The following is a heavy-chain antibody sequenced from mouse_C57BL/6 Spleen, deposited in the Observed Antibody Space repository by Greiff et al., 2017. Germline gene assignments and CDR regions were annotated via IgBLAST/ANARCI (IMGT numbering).Heavy chain of an antibody. D-gene: IGHD2-5*01. J-gene: IGHJ1*03. Sequence: QVQLQQPGAELVKPGASVKLSCKASGYTFTSYWMQWVKQRPGQGLEWIGEIDPSDSYTNYNQKFKGKATLTVDTSSSTAYMQLSSLTSEDSAVYYCARPAYYSNPWYFDVWGTGTTVTVSS. CDR2: IDPSDSYT. CDR3: ARPAYYSNPWYFDV. V-gene: IGHV1-50*01. CDR1: GYTFTSYW.